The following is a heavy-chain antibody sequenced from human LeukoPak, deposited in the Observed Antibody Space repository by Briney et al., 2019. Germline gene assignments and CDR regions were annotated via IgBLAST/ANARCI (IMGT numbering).Heavy chain of an antibody. V-gene: IGHV4-38-2*02. D-gene: IGHD3-22*01. J-gene: IGHJ2*01. Sequence: SETLSLTCTVSGYSISSGYYWGWLRLPPGKGLEWIGSFFHSGSTYYNPSLKSRVTISVDTSKSQFSLELTSVTAADTAVYYCARSVDSSGYYVFDLWGRGTLVTVS. CDR1: GYSISSGYY. CDR3: ARSVDSSGYYVFDL. CDR2: FFHSGST.